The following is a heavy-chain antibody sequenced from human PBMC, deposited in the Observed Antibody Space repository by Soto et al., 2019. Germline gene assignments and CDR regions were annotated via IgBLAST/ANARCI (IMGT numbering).Heavy chain of an antibody. CDR1: GASFSGYY. CDR3: ARGVDCSGGSCYSVRSSWFDP. Sequence: SETLSLTCAAYGASFSGYYWSWIRQPPGKGLEWIGEINHSGSTNYNPSLKSRVTISVDTSKNQFSLKLSSVTAADTAVYYCARGVDCSGGSCYSVRSSWFDPWGQGTLVTVSS. J-gene: IGHJ5*02. D-gene: IGHD2-15*01. CDR2: INHSGST. V-gene: IGHV4-34*01.